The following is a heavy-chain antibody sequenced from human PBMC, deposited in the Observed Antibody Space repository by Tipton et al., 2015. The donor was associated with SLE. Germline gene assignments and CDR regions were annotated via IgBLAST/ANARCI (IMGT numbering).Heavy chain of an antibody. CDR2: ISSGGTII. CDR3: ARDSGYYDSSEYYYSDH. Sequence: SLRLSCAASGFTFSDYYMSWIRQAPGKGLEWISYISSGGTIIYYADSVKGRFTISRDNAKNSLSLQMNSLRADDTAVYYCARDSGYYDSSEYYYSDHWGQGTLVTVSA. D-gene: IGHD3-22*01. V-gene: IGHV3-11*01. CDR1: GFTFSDYY. J-gene: IGHJ4*02.